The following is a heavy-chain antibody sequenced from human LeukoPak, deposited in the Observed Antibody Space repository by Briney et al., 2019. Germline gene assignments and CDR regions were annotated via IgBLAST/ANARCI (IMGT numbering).Heavy chain of an antibody. CDR1: GFTFTKYA. CDR2: INVNGDTT. Sequence: PGGSLRLSCAASGFTFTKYALNWVRQAPGKGLEWVSTINVNGDTTYYADSVRGRFIDSRDNSKNTLYLEMNSLRVEDTAIYYCVASFDYWGQGTLVTVSS. V-gene: IGHV3-23*01. J-gene: IGHJ4*02. CDR3: VASFDY.